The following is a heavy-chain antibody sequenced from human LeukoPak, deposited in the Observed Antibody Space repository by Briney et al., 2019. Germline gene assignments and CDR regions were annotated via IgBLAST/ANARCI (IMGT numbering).Heavy chain of an antibody. D-gene: IGHD3-10*01. Sequence: SETLSLTCSVSGGSISSYYWSWIRQPTGKGLEWIGRIYSSGSTNYNPSLKTRVTMSLDTSKNQFSLNLTTVTAADTAVYYCARTSARGAQFDYWGQGTLVTVSS. CDR1: GGSISSYY. J-gene: IGHJ4*02. V-gene: IGHV4-4*07. CDR3: ARTSARGAQFDY. CDR2: IYSSGST.